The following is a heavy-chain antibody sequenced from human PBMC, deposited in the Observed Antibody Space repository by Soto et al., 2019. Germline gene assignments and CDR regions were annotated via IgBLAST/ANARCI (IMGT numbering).Heavy chain of an antibody. J-gene: IGHJ4*02. CDR2: IWYDGNNK. V-gene: IGHV3-33*01. Sequence: GGSLRLSCAASGFAFSSYGMHWVRQAPGKGLEWVAVIWYDGNNKYYGDSVKGRFTISRDNSKSTLYLQVNSLRAEDTAVYYCVRGSSDWYGVDYWGQGTLVTVSS. CDR3: VRGSSDWYGVDY. CDR1: GFAFSSYG. D-gene: IGHD6-19*01.